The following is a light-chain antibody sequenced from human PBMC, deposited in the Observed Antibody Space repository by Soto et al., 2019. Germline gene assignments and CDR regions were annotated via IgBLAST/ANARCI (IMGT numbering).Light chain of an antibody. CDR2: EVT. CDR1: SSDVGAYNF. V-gene: IGLV2-14*01. CDR3: TSYTTTNTPYV. J-gene: IGLJ1*01. Sequence: QSVLTQPASVSGSPGQSITISCSGTSSDVGAYNFVSWYQVHPGRAPKLIICEVTVRPSGVSHRFSGSKSGNSASLTSSGLQAEDEADFCCTSYTTTNTPYVFGSGTKLTVL.